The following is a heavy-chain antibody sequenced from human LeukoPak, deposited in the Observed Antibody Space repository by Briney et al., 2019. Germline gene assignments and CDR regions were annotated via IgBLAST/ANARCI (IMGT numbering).Heavy chain of an antibody. CDR3: ATVSSGRDWYFDL. CDR1: GGTFSSYA. V-gene: IGHV1-69*13. Sequence: SVKVSCKASGGTFSSYAISWVRQAPGRGLEWMGGIIPIFGTANYAQKFQGRVTITADESTSTAYMELSSLRSEDTAVYYCATVSSGRDWYFDLWGRGTLVTVSS. D-gene: IGHD6-19*01. J-gene: IGHJ2*01. CDR2: IIPIFGTA.